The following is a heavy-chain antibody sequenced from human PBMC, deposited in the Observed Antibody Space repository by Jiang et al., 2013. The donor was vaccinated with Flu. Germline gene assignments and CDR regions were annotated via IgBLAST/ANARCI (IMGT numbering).Heavy chain of an antibody. D-gene: IGHD3-22*01. V-gene: IGHV1-69*01. Sequence: EVKKPGSSVKVSCKASEAPSAAMLSAGCDRPLDKGVEWMGGIIPIFGTANYAQKFQGRVTITADESTSTAYMELSSLRSEDTAVYYCARDRTTYYYDSSGYYDWFDPWGQGTLVTVSS. CDR1: EAPSAAML. J-gene: IGHJ5*02. CDR3: ARDRTTYYYDSSGYYDWFDP. CDR2: IIPIFGTA.